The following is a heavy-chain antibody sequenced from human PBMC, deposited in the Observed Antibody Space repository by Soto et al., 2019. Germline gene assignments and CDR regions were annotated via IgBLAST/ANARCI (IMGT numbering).Heavy chain of an antibody. CDR1: GYTFTSYG. D-gene: IGHD5-18*01. J-gene: IGHJ6*02. CDR3: ARDKRWIQYGWGLGGMDV. V-gene: IGHV1-18*04. CDR2: ISAYNGNT. Sequence: GPEKVSCKDSGYTFTSYGISWVRQAPGQGLEWMGWISAYNGNTNYAQKLQVRVTMTTDTSTSTAYMELRSLRSDDTAVYYCARDKRWIQYGWGLGGMDVWGQ.